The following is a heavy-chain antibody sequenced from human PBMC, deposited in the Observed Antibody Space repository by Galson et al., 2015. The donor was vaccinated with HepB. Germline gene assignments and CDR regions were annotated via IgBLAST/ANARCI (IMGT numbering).Heavy chain of an antibody. D-gene: IGHD4-17*01. CDR2: ISSSSSYI. CDR1: GFTFSSYS. Sequence: SLRLSCAASGFTFSSYSMNWVRQAPGKGLEWVSSISSSSSYIYYADSVKGRFTISRDNAKNSLYLQMNSLRAEDTAVYYCARDLPYGDYESSRRANNWFGPWGQGTLATVSS. J-gene: IGHJ5*02. CDR3: ARDLPYGDYESSRRANNWFGP. V-gene: IGHV3-21*01.